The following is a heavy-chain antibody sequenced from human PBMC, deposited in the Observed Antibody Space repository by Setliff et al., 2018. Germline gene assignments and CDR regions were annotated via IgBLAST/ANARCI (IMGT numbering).Heavy chain of an antibody. V-gene: IGHV3-20*04. J-gene: IGHJ4*02. D-gene: IGHD1-26*01. CDR1: GFTFVDYG. CDR3: ARTHRVEATLDF. CDR2: INWNGGST. Sequence: PGGSLRLSCAASGFTFVDYGMTWVRQAPGKGLEWVSGINWNGGSTGYADSVKGRFTISRDNVKNSLYLQMNSLRAEDTALYYCARTHRVEATLDFWGRGTLVTVS.